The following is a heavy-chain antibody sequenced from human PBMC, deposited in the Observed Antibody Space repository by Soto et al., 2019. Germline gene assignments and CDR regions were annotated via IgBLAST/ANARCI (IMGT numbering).Heavy chain of an antibody. Sequence: EVQLLESGGGLVQPGGSLRLSCAASGFTFNNYAMTWVRQAPGKGLEWVSAISGGGDTTSYADSVKGRFTVSRDGSQNTLYLQMSSLRAEDTALYYYAKRRGGSGSLTPRVDFWGQGTLVTVSS. CDR3: AKRRGGSGSLTPRVDF. J-gene: IGHJ4*02. V-gene: IGHV3-23*01. CDR1: GFTFNNYA. D-gene: IGHD3-10*01. CDR2: ISGGGDTT.